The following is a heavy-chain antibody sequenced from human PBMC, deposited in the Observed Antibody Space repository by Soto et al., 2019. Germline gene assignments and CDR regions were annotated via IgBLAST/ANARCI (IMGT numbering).Heavy chain of an antibody. CDR3: ASSGAREGDWFDP. D-gene: IGHD3-16*01. CDR2: VYYSGIT. J-gene: IGHJ5*02. CDR1: GGPIRRRGYY. V-gene: IGHV4-31*03. Sequence: SETLSLTCTVSGGPIRRRGYYWSWIRQHPGQGLEWIGFVYYSGITDYNPSLKSRVTISADTSKNQFSLNLRSVTAADTAVFYCASSGAREGDWFDPWGQGTLVTVSS.